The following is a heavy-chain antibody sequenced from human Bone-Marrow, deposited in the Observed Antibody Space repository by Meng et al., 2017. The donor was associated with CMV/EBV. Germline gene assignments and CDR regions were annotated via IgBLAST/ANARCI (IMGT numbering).Heavy chain of an antibody. D-gene: IGHD2-2*01. CDR2: INHSGST. CDR3: ARGRGYCSSTSCYYYYGMDV. Sequence: SETLSLTCAVYGGSFSGYYWSWIRQPPGKGLEWIGEINHSGSTNYNPSLKSRVTISVDTSKNQFSLKLSSVTAADTAVYYCARGRGYCSSTSCYYYYGMDVWGQGTTVTVSS. J-gene: IGHJ6*02. CDR1: GGSFSGYY. V-gene: IGHV4-34*01.